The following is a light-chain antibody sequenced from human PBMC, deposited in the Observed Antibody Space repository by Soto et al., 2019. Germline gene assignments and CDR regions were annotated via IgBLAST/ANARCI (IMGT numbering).Light chain of an antibody. CDR3: SSYTSSSTLV. CDR1: SSDVGGYNY. CDR2: DVS. Sequence: LTQPAPVSGSPGQSITISCTGTSSDVGGYNYVSWYQQHPGKAPKLMIYDVSNRPSGVSNRFSGSKSGNTASLTISGLQAEDEADYYCSSYTSSSTLVFGTGTKVTVL. J-gene: IGLJ1*01. V-gene: IGLV2-14*01.